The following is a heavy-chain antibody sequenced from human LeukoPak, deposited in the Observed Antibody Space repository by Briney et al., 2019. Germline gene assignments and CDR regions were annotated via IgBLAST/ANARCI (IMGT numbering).Heavy chain of an antibody. CDR3: AKVGTMVRGVAGDWFDP. J-gene: IGHJ5*02. CDR2: ISGSGGST. CDR1: GFTFSSHG. V-gene: IGHV3-23*01. D-gene: IGHD3-10*01. Sequence: GGTLRLSCAASGFTFSSHGMSWVRQAPGKGLEWVSAISGSGGSTYYADSVKGRFTISRDNSKNTLYLQMNSLRAEDTAVYYCAKVGTMVRGVAGDWFDPWGQGTLVTVSS.